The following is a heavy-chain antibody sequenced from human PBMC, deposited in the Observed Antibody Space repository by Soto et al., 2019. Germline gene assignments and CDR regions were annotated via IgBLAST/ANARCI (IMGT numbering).Heavy chain of an antibody. CDR3: ARDGPIRMATISGGAFDI. V-gene: IGHV4-31*03. D-gene: IGHD5-12*01. J-gene: IGHJ3*02. CDR2: IYYSGST. Sequence: QVQLQESGPGLVKPSQTLSLTCTVSGGSISSGGYYWSWIRQHPGKGLEWIGYIYYSGSTYYNPSLKSRVTISVDTSKNQFSLKLSSVTAADTAVYYCARDGPIRMATISGGAFDIWGQGTMVTVSS. CDR1: GGSISSGGYY.